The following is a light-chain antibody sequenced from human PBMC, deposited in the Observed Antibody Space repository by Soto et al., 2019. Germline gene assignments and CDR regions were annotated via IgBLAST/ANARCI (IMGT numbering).Light chain of an antibody. CDR3: QQYNKSPLT. V-gene: IGKV1-5*03. J-gene: IGKJ4*01. Sequence: DIQMTQSPSTLYASVGDRVTITCRASQSIGASLAWFQQKPGKAPNLLIYKASSLESGVPSRFSDSGSGTEFTLTISTLQPDDFATYYCQQYNKSPLTFGGGTKVEIK. CDR2: KAS. CDR1: QSIGAS.